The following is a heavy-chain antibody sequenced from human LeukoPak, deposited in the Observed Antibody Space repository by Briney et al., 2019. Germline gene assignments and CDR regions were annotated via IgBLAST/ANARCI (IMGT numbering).Heavy chain of an antibody. CDR3: ARDIPRRQVADISWYFDL. CDR1: GYTFASYG. V-gene: IGHV1-18*01. Sequence: GASVKVSCKASGYTFASYGISWVRQAPGQGLEWMGWISGYSANTDYAPKFQGRVTMTTDRSTSTAYMDLRSLRSDDTAVYYCARDIPRRQVADISWYFDLWGRGTLVTVSS. J-gene: IGHJ2*01. D-gene: IGHD6-19*01. CDR2: ISGYSANT.